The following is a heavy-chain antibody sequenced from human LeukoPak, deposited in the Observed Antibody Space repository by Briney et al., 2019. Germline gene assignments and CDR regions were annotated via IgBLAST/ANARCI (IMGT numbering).Heavy chain of an antibody. Sequence: PGGSLRLSCAASGFTFSTYAMNWVRQAPGEGLEWVSAISGSGGSTYYADSVKGRFTISRDNSKNTLYLQMNSLRAEDTAVYYCAKDQVLEPRFFGYWGQGTLVTVSS. CDR1: GFTFSTYA. V-gene: IGHV3-23*01. D-gene: IGHD3-3*01. CDR2: ISGSGGST. CDR3: AKDQVLEPRFFGY. J-gene: IGHJ4*02.